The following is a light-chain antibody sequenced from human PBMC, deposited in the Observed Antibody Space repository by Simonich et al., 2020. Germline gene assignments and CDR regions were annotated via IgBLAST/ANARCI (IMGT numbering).Light chain of an antibody. J-gene: IGKJ1*01. Sequence: DIQMTQSPSSLSASVGDRVTITCRARQSISSYLNGYQQKPGKAPKLLIYAASSLQSGVPSMFRGSGSGTDFTLTISRLQPEDFATYYCQQSYSTQWTFGQGTKLEIK. CDR3: QQSYSTQWT. V-gene: IGKV1-39*01. CDR1: QSISSY. CDR2: AAS.